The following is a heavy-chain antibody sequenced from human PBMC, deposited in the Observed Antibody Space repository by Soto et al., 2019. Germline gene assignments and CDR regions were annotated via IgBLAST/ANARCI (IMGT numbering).Heavy chain of an antibody. Sequence: QVQLVESRGGVVQPGRSLRLSCAASGFTFSSYGMHWVRQAPGKGLEWVAVISYDGSNKYYADSVKGRFTISRDNSKNTLYLQMNSLRAEDTAVYYCAKVGFWQQPKGGAFDIWGQGTMVTVSS. J-gene: IGHJ3*02. D-gene: IGHD6-13*01. CDR2: ISYDGSNK. V-gene: IGHV3-30*18. CDR1: GFTFSSYG. CDR3: AKVGFWQQPKGGAFDI.